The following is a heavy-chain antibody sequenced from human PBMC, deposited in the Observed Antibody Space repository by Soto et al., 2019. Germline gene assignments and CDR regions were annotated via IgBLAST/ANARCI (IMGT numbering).Heavy chain of an antibody. D-gene: IGHD2-15*01. V-gene: IGHV3-9*01. J-gene: IGHJ4*02. Sequence: EVQLVESGGGLVQPGRSLRLSCAASGFTFDDYAMHWVRQAPGKGLEWVSGISWNSGSIGYADSVKGRFTISRDNAKNSLYLQMNRLRAEDTALYYCAKDKGYCSGGSCSYFDYWGQGTLVTVSS. CDR3: AKDKGYCSGGSCSYFDY. CDR2: ISWNSGSI. CDR1: GFTFDDYA.